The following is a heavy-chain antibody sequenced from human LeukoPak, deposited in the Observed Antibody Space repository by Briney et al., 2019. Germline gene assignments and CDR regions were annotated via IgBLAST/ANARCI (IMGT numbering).Heavy chain of an antibody. CDR3: VRVRFDSSGFDY. V-gene: IGHV3-7*01. CDR2: IKQDGSER. D-gene: IGHD3-22*01. CDR1: GFTFSSHW. J-gene: IGHJ4*02. Sequence: GGSLRLSCEASGFTFSSHWMSWVRQAPGKGLEWVANIKQDGSERHYVDSIEGRVTISRDNAKNSLYLQMNNLRAEDTAVYYCVRVRFDSSGFDYWGQGTLLTVSS.